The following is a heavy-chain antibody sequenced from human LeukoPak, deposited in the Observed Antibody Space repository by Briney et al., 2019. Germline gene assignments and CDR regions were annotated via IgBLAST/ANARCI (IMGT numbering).Heavy chain of an antibody. D-gene: IGHD6-13*01. CDR2: INHSGST. J-gene: IGHJ4*02. CDR1: GGSFSGYY. CDR3: ARMGDSSSWYNDY. Sequence: SETLSLTCAVYGGSFSGYYWSWIRQPPGEGLEWIGEINHSGSTNYNPSLKSRVTISVDTSKNQFSLKLSSVTAADTAVYYCARMGDSSSWYNDYWGQGTLVTVSS. V-gene: IGHV4-34*01.